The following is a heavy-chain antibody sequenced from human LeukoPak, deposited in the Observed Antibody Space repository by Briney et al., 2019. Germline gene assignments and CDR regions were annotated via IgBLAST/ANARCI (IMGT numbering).Heavy chain of an antibody. CDR2: IKTKDDGGTT. J-gene: IGHJ4*02. V-gene: IGHV3-15*01. D-gene: IGHD2-8*02. CDR1: GFTFSNAW. Sequence: GSLRLSCTASGFTFSNAWMSWVRQAPGKGLEWVGRIKTKDDGGTTDYAAPVKGRFSISRDDSKNSLYLQMNSLKTDDMAVYYCTTVSLVVVSTTRGDFWGQGTLVTVSS. CDR3: TTVSLVVVSTTRGDF.